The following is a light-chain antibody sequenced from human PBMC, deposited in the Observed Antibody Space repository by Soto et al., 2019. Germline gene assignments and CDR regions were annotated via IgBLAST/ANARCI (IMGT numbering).Light chain of an antibody. V-gene: IGKV1-5*01. CDR2: DAS. J-gene: IGKJ1*01. Sequence: DIQMTQSPSTLSASVGDRVTITCRASQSISSWLAWYQQKPGKAPKLLIYDASSLESGVPSRFSGSGSGTVFTLTISSLKPDDFATYYCQEYQSYSRRFGQGTKVEIK. CDR3: QEYQSYSRR. CDR1: QSISSW.